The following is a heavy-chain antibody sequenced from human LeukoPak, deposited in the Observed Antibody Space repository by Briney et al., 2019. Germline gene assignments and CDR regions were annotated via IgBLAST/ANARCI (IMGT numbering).Heavy chain of an antibody. CDR2: INHSGST. CDR3: ARGRGMDV. CDR1: GGSFSGYY. Sequence: SETLSLACAVYGGSFSGYYWSWIRQPPGKGLEWIGEINHSGSTNYNPSLKSRVTISVDTSKNQFSLKLSSVTAADTAVYYCARGRGMDVWGQGTTVTVSS. J-gene: IGHJ6*02. V-gene: IGHV4-34*01.